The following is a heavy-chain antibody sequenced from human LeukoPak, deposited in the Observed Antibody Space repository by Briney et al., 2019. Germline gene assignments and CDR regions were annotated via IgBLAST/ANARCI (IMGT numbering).Heavy chain of an antibody. Sequence: GEALKISCKGSWYSLSSYWVGWVRQMPGKSLGWVGIIFPGDSDNRYSPSFQGQVTISADKSISTAYLQWSSLKASDTAMYYCARSGGYSYGLTGYPRGSYYYYGMDVWGQGTTVTVSS. CDR1: WYSLSSYW. D-gene: IGHD5-18*01. J-gene: IGHJ6*02. CDR2: IFPGDSDN. CDR3: ARSGGYSYGLTGYPRGSYYYYGMDV. V-gene: IGHV5-51*01.